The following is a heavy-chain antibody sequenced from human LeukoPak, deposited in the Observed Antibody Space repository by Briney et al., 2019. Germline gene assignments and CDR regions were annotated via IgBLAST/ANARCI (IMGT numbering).Heavy chain of an antibody. D-gene: IGHD6-13*01. CDR1: GGSISRGGYS. J-gene: IGHJ5*02. Sequence: SETLSLICAVSGGSISRGGYSWSWIRQPPAEGLEWIGYIYHSGSTYYNPSLKSRVTVSVDRSKTQFSLKLSSVTAGDTAVYYCAREYSSSCGFDPWGQGTLVTVSS. CDR3: AREYSSSCGFDP. CDR2: IYHSGST. V-gene: IGHV4-30-2*01.